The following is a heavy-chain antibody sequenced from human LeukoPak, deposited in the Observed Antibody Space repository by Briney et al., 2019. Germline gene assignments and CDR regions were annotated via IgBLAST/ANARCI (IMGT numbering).Heavy chain of an antibody. Sequence: GGSLRLSCAASGFTFSSYEMNWVRQAPGKGLEWVSYISSSGSTIYYADSVKGRFTISRDNAKNSLYLQMNSLRAEDTAVYYCARDRMDKFEYWGQGTLVTVSS. J-gene: IGHJ4*02. CDR3: ARDRMDKFEY. V-gene: IGHV3-48*03. CDR1: GFTFSSYE. CDR2: ISSSGSTI. D-gene: IGHD2-8*01.